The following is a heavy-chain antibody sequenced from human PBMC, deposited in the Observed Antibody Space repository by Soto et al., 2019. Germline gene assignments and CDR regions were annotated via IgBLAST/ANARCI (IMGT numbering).Heavy chain of an antibody. D-gene: IGHD4-4*01. CDR3: TTTTDRRAPPTNDF. CDR1: GFTFSNAW. V-gene: IGHV3-15*01. CDR2: IKSNANGGAI. J-gene: IGHJ4*02. Sequence: EVQLVESGGGLVKPGGSLRLSCAGSGFTFSNAWMSWVRRAPGKGLEWVGRIKSNANGGAIDYAAPVKGRFTISRDDSKNTLFLQMNNLRAEDTALYSCTTTTDRRAPPTNDFWGQGTPVIVSS.